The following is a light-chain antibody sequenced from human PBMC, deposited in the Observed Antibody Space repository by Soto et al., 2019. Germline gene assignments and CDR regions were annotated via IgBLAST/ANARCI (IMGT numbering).Light chain of an antibody. CDR3: QQHINWPLT. Sequence: EIVLTQSPATLSLSPGERATLSCRASQTVSSSLAWYQQKPGQAPRLLIYEVSNRATGIPARFSGSGSGADFTLTISSREPGDFALYYCQQHINWPLTFGGGTTV. CDR1: QTVSSS. V-gene: IGKV3-11*01. J-gene: IGKJ4*01. CDR2: EVS.